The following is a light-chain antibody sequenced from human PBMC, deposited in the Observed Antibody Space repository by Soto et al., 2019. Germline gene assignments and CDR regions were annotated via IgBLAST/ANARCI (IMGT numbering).Light chain of an antibody. Sequence: QYALTQPASVSGSPGQSITISCTGTSSDVGGYNYVSWYQQHPGKAPKLMIYEVSNRPSGVSNRFSGSKSGNTASLTISGLQAEDEADYYCTSYTSSSTDADVVFGGGTKLTVL. CDR1: SSDVGGYNY. J-gene: IGLJ2*01. CDR2: EVS. CDR3: TSYTSSSTDADVV. V-gene: IGLV2-14*01.